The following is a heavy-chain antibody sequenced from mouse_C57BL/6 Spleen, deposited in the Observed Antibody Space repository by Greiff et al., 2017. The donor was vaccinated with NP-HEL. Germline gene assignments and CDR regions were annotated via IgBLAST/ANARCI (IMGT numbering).Heavy chain of an antibody. CDR2: IWSGGST. D-gene: IGHD1-2*01. J-gene: IGHJ2*01. V-gene: IGHV2-2*01. CDR1: GFSLTSYG. CDR3: ASTTAGGYFDY. Sequence: QVQLKQSGPGLVQPSQSLSITCTVSGFSLTSYGVHWVRQSPGKGLEWLGVIWSGGSTDYNAAFISRLSISKDNSKSQVFFKMNSLQADDTAIYYCASTTAGGYFDYWGQGTTLTVSS.